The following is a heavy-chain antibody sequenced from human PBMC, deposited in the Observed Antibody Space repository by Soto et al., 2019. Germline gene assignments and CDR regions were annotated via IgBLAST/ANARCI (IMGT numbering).Heavy chain of an antibody. CDR2: ISHDGRVT. D-gene: IGHD2-21*02. Sequence: QVQLVESGGGMVQPGTSLRLSCAASGFTFNSLSLHWVRQRPDKGLEWVAVISHDGRVTFYADFVKGRFTVSRDNSKNTIYLQVNSLRAGDTAVYYCAREPYGDSQYFDYWGQGTLVTVSS. CDR1: GFTFNSLS. CDR3: AREPYGDSQYFDY. J-gene: IGHJ4*02. V-gene: IGHV3-30*04.